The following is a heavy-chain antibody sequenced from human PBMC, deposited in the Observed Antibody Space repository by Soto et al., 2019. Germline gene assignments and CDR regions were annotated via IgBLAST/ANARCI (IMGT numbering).Heavy chain of an antibody. D-gene: IGHD7-27*01. V-gene: IGHV3-33*01. J-gene: IGHJ4*02. Sequence: GGSLRLSCAASGFIFSSFGMHWVRQAPGNGLEWVAHIWYDGSNTYYADSVKGRFTISRDNSRNTVYLQMNSLRAEDTAVYHCVRDLLGSGGHFDYWGQGTPVTVSS. CDR2: IWYDGSNT. CDR3: VRDLLGSGGHFDY. CDR1: GFIFSSFG.